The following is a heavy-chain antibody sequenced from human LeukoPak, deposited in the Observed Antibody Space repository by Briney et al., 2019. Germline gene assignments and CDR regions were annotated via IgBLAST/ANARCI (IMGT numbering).Heavy chain of an antibody. CDR1: GYTLTELS. Sequence: ASVKVSCKVSGYTLTELSMHWVRQAPGKGLEWMGGFDPEDGETIYAQKFQGRVTMTEDTSTDTAYMELSSLRSEDTAVYYCATGPSYDILRDYYYYYGMDAWGQGTTVTVSS. CDR2: FDPEDGET. V-gene: IGHV1-24*01. CDR3: ATGPSYDILRDYYYYYGMDA. J-gene: IGHJ6*02. D-gene: IGHD3-9*01.